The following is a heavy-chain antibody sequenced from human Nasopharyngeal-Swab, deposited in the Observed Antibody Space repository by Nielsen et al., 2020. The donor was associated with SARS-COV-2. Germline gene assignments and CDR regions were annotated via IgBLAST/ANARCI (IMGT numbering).Heavy chain of an antibody. V-gene: IGHV3-33*01. Sequence: VRQMPGKGLEWVAVIWYDGSNKYYAGSVKGRFTISRDNSKNTLYLQMNSLRAEDTAVYYCARDLAVAEYRGDYFDYWGQGTLVTVSS. D-gene: IGHD6-19*01. CDR3: ARDLAVAEYRGDYFDY. CDR2: IWYDGSNK. J-gene: IGHJ4*02.